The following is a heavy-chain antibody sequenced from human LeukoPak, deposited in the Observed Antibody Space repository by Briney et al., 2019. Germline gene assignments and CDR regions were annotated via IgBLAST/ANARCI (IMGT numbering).Heavy chain of an antibody. CDR1: GYTFTSYY. V-gene: IGHV1-46*01. J-gene: IGHJ4*02. CDR2: INPSGGST. CDR3: ARGYYDSSGYAPLDY. Sequence: GASVKVSCKASGYTFTSYYMHWVRQAPGQGLDWMGIINPSGGSTSYAHKFQGRVTMTRDTSTSTVYMELSSLRSEDTAVYYCARGYYDSSGYAPLDYWGQGTLVTVSS. D-gene: IGHD3-22*01.